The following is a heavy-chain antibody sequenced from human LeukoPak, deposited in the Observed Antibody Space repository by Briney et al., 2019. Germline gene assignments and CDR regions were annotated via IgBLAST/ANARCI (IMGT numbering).Heavy chain of an antibody. CDR2: INWNGAST. Sequence: GGSLRLSCAASGFTFDDYGMNWVRQAPGKGLEWVSGINWNGASTGYADSVKGRFTISRDNAKNSLYLQMNSLRAEDTALYYCAKSVGIYYDVPFDYWGQGTLVTVSS. J-gene: IGHJ4*02. D-gene: IGHD3-22*01. CDR3: AKSVGIYYDVPFDY. CDR1: GFTFDDYG. V-gene: IGHV3-20*04.